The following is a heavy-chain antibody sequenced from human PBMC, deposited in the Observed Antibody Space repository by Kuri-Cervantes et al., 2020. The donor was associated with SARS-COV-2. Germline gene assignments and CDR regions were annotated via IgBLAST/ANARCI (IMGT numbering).Heavy chain of an antibody. CDR1: GFTFSSYG. Sequence: GGSLRLSCAASGFTFSSYGMHWVRQAPGKGLEWVAVIWYDGSNKYYADSVKGRFAISRDNSKNTLYLQMNSLRAEDTAVYYCARDRVRRDGYNFDYYYGMDVWGQGTTVTVSS. CDR3: ARDRVRRDGYNFDYYYGMDV. V-gene: IGHV3-33*01. D-gene: IGHD5-24*01. CDR2: IWYDGSNK. J-gene: IGHJ6*02.